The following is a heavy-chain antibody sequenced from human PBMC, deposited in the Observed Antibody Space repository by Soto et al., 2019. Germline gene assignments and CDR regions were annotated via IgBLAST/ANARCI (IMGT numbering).Heavy chain of an antibody. J-gene: IGHJ3*02. CDR1: GGTFSSYA. CDR2: IIPIFGTA. D-gene: IGHD1-26*01. V-gene: IGHV1-69*13. CDR3: ARLSGSYPRGLDAFDI. Sequence: GASVKVSCKASGGTFSSYAISWVRQAPGQGLEWMGGIIPIFGTANYAQKFQGRVTITADESTSTAYMELSSLRSEDTAVYYCARLSGSYPRGLDAFDIWGQGTMVTVSS.